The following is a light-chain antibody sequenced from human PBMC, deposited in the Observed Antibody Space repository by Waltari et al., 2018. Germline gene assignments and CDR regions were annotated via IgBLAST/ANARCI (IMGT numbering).Light chain of an antibody. CDR3: ASYTATSTPYV. CDR2: DVS. V-gene: IGLV2-14*01. CDR1: SSDVGDYDY. J-gene: IGLJ1*01. Sequence: QSALTQPASVSGSPGQSIPISCTGTSSDVGDYDYVCWYQQHPGKAPKLLIYDVSNRPSGVSTRFFGSKSGNTASLTISGLQAEDEADYYCASYTATSTPYVFGTGTKVTVL.